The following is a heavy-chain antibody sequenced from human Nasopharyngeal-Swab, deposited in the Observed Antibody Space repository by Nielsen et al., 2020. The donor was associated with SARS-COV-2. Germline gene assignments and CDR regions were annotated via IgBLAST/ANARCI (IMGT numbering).Heavy chain of an antibody. Sequence: SVKVSCQASGGTFSSYAISWVRQAPGQGLEWMGGIIPMFGTANYAQKFQGRVTITADESTSTACMELSSLRSEDTAVYYCARVVGSGWYGDAFDIWGQGTMVTVSS. V-gene: IGHV1-69*13. D-gene: IGHD6-19*01. CDR1: GGTFSSYA. J-gene: IGHJ3*02. CDR2: IIPMFGTA. CDR3: ARVVGSGWYGDAFDI.